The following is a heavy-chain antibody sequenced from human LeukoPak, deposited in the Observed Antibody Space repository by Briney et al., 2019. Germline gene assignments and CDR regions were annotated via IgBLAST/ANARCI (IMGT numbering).Heavy chain of an antibody. D-gene: IGHD5-24*01. V-gene: IGHV4-61*02. CDR2: ISSSGST. Sequence: SETLSLTCTVSGDSISSGDYYWSWIRQPAGKGLEWIGRISSSGSTNYNPSLKSRVTISVDTSKNQFSLKLSSVTAADTAVYYCASGGRDGYSWGALDYWGQGTLVTVSS. J-gene: IGHJ4*02. CDR3: ASGGRDGYSWGALDY. CDR1: GDSISSGDYY.